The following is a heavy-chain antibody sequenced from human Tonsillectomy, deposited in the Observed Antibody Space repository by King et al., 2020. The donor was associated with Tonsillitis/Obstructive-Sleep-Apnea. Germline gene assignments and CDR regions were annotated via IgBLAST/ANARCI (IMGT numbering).Heavy chain of an antibody. CDR1: GFTFDDYA. V-gene: IGHV3-9*01. J-gene: IGHJ6*03. CDR3: AKAPSSSPYYYYYMDV. Sequence: QLVQSGGGLVQPGRSLRLSCAASGFTFDDYAMHWVRQAPGKGLEWVSGISWNSGSIHYADSVKGRFTISRDNAKNSLYLQMDSLRAEDTALYYCAKAPSSSPYYYYYMDVWGKGTTVTVSS. CDR2: ISWNSGSI. D-gene: IGHD6-6*01.